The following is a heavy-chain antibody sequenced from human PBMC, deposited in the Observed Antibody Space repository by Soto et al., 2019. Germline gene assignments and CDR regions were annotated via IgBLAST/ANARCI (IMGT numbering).Heavy chain of an antibody. V-gene: IGHV4-34*01. CDR3: ARGLYCSSTSCYAFDY. D-gene: IGHD2-2*01. CDR1: GGSFSGYY. CDR2: INHSGST. Sequence: SETLSLTCAVYGGSFSGYYWSWIRQPPGKGLEWIGEINHSGSTNYNPSLKSRVTISVDTSKNQFSLKLSSVTDADTAVYYCARGLYCSSTSCYAFDYWGQGTLVTVS. J-gene: IGHJ4*02.